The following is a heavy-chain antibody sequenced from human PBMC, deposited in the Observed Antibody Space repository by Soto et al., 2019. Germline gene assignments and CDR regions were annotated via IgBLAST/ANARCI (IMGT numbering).Heavy chain of an antibody. Sequence: ASVKVSCKASGYSFTGLDINWVRQTAGQGLEWMGWMQPSTGRTGYAQKFQGRVTMTRNTSINTAYMELTTLTSDDTAFYYCARGVSAGVDYWGQGTLVTVSS. D-gene: IGHD1-26*01. CDR3: ARGVSAGVDY. J-gene: IGHJ4*02. CDR1: GYSFTGLD. CDR2: MQPSTGRT. V-gene: IGHV1-8*01.